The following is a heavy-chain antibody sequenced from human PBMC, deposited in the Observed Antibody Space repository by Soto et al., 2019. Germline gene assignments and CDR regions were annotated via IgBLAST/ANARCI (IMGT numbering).Heavy chain of an antibody. CDR3: ARGVRLHFDN. J-gene: IGHJ4*02. CDR1: GFSFSPYA. Sequence: GGSLRLSCAASGFSFSPYAMSWVRQAPGKGLEWVSSISGSGNKTYYADSVKGRFTISRDNSKDTLFLQMNGLSAEDTALHYCARGVRLHFDNWGQGTLVTVS. CDR2: ISGSGNKT. V-gene: IGHV3-23*01.